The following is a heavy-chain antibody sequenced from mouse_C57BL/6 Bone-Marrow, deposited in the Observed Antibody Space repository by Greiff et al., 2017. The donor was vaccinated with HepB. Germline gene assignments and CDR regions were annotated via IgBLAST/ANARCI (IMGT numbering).Heavy chain of an antibody. CDR2: IYPRSGNT. D-gene: IGHD1-2*01. CDR1: GYTFTSYG. CDR3: ARACLRRLFAY. V-gene: IGHV1-81*01. J-gene: IGHJ3*01. Sequence: QVQLKQSGAELARPGASVKLSCKASGYTFTSYGISWVKQRTGQGLEWIGEIYPRSGNTYYNEKFKGKATLTADKSSSTAYRELRSLTSEDSAVYFCARACLRRLFAYWGQGTLVTVSA.